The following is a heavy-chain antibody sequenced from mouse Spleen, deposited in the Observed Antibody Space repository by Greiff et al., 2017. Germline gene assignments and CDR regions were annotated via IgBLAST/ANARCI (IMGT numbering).Heavy chain of an antibody. CDR3: TRDYSKKYFDV. D-gene: IGHD2-5*01. Sequence: EVQLQQSGAELVRPGASVKLSCTASGFNIKDYYMHWVKQRPEQGLEWIGRIDPEDGDTDYAPKFQGKATMTADTSSNTAYLQLSSLTSEDTAVYYCTRDYSKKYFDVWGTGTTVTVSS. CDR2: IDPEDGDT. CDR1: GFNIKDYY. V-gene: IGHV14-1*01. J-gene: IGHJ1*03.